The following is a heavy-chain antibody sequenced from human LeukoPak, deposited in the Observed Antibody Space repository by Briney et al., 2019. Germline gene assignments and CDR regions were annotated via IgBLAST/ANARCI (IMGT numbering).Heavy chain of an antibody. J-gene: IGHJ4*02. CDR1: GFTFRSYG. CDR2: ISSNGGRT. Sequence: GGSLRLSCAASGFTFRSYGMHWVRQAPGKGLEYVSAISSNGGRTYYANSVKGRFTISRDNSRNTLYLQMGSLRAEDMAVYYCARDNGENYHTAFDYWGQGTLVTVSS. V-gene: IGHV3-64*01. CDR3: ARDNGENYHTAFDY. D-gene: IGHD2-8*01.